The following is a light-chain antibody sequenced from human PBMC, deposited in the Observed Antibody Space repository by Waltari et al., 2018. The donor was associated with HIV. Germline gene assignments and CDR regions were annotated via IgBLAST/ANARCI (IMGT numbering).Light chain of an antibody. CDR2: DGR. V-gene: IGLV2-14*01. CDR1: SSDVGGYNY. CDR3: SSYTSSSSWV. Sequence: QSALTQPASVSGSPGQSITISCTGTSSDVGGYNYVSWYQQHPGKAPKLMIYDGRKRPSGVSNRFSGSKSGNTASLTISGLQAEDEADYYCSSYTSSSSWVFGGGTKLTVL. J-gene: IGLJ3*02.